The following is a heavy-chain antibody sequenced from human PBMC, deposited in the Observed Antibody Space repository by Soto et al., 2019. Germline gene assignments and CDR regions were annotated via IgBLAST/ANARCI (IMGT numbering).Heavy chain of an antibody. D-gene: IGHD3-22*01. CDR3: ARGPERLYYYDSSGYYHWFNP. CDR2: ISSSSSYI. J-gene: IGHJ5*02. CDR1: GVTFSSYS. V-gene: IGHV3-21*01. Sequence: PGGSLRLACAASGVTFSSYSMNWVRQAPGKWLKWVSSISSSSSYIYYADSVKGRFTISRDNAKNSLYLQMNSLRAEDSAVYYCARGPERLYYYDSSGYYHWFNPWGQGTLVAVSS.